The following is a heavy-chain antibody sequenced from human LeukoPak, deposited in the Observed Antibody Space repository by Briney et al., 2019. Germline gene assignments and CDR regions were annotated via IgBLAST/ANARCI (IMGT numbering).Heavy chain of an antibody. CDR3: ARKEQLWNAFDI. Sequence: GGSLRLSCAASGFTFSSYSMNWVRQAPGKGLEWVSSISSSSSYIYYADSVKGRFTISRDNAKNSLHLQMNSLRAEDTAVYYCARKEQLWNAFDIWGQGTMVTVSS. D-gene: IGHD5-18*01. CDR2: ISSSSSYI. J-gene: IGHJ3*02. V-gene: IGHV3-21*01. CDR1: GFTFSSYS.